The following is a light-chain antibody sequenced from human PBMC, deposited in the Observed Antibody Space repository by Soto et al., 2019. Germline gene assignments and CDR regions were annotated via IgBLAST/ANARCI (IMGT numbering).Light chain of an antibody. CDR3: QQRDNWLT. J-gene: IGKJ4*01. V-gene: IGKV3-11*01. Sequence: EIVLTQSPATLSLSPGERATLSCRASQSVSIYLAWYQQKLGQAPRLLIYDASNRATGIPARFSGSGSGTDFTLTISSLEPEDFAFYYCQQRDNWLTFGGGTKVEIK. CDR2: DAS. CDR1: QSVSIY.